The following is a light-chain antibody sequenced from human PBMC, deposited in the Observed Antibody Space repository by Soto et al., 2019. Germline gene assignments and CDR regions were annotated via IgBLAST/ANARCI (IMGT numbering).Light chain of an antibody. CDR2: KAS. J-gene: IGKJ4*01. CDR1: QSISSW. Sequence: DSQITQYPSTLSASVGDRVTITCRASQSISSWLAWYQQKPGKAPKLLISKASTLQSGVPPRFSGSGSGTEFTLTISSLQPDDFATYYCQQYESYPMTFGRGTKVEIK. CDR3: QQYESYPMT. V-gene: IGKV1-5*03.